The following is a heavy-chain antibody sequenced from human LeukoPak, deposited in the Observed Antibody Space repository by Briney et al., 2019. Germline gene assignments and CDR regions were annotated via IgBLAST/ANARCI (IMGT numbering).Heavy chain of an antibody. J-gene: IGHJ2*01. CDR3: AKMQGYFDL. Sequence: GGSLRLSCAASGFTFTSQGMAWVRQAPAKGLEWVSAITGSGDNTYYADSVKGRFTISRNNSKDTLYLQMNSLSAEDTAVYYCAKMQGYFDLWGRGTLVTVSS. CDR2: ITGSGDNT. CDR1: GFTFTSQG. V-gene: IGHV3-23*01.